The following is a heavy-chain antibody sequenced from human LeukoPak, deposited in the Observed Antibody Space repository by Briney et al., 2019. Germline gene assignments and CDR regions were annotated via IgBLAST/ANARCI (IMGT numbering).Heavy chain of an antibody. CDR3: ARGSSVGGTLFHHY. Sequence: PSETLSLTCTVSGDSISSYSWSWIRQPAGKGLEWIGCVDTSGKTNYNPSVKSRVTMSLDTSKNQFSVNLTSVTAADTGSYYCARGSSVGGTLFHHYWGQGTLVSVSS. CDR2: VDTSGKT. D-gene: IGHD6-19*01. V-gene: IGHV4-4*07. CDR1: GDSISSYS. J-gene: IGHJ4*02.